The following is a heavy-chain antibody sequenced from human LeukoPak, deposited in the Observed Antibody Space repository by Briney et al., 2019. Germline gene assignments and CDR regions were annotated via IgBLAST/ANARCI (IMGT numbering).Heavy chain of an antibody. CDR1: GFTFSSYA. D-gene: IGHD3-22*01. J-gene: IGHJ4*02. V-gene: IGHV3-23*01. CDR2: ISGSGGSR. Sequence: GGSLRLSCAASGFTFSSYAMSWVRQAPGKGLEWVSAISGSGGSRYYADSVKGRLTISRDNSKNTLYLQMNSLRAEDTAVYYCAKDRDYDSSGAFDYWGQGTLVTVSS. CDR3: AKDRDYDSSGAFDY.